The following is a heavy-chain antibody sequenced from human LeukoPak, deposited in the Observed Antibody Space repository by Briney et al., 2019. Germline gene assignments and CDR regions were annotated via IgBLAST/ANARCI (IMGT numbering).Heavy chain of an antibody. J-gene: IGHJ1*01. CDR3: ARDKSTITEYFQH. CDR2: ISGYNGNT. V-gene: IGHV1-18*01. D-gene: IGHD1-1*01. Sequence: GASVKVSCKASGYTFTSYGISWVRQAPGQGPEWTGWISGYNGNTKYAQKIQGRVTMTTDTSTSTAYMELRSLRSDDTAVYYCARDKSTITEYFQHWGQGTLVTVSS. CDR1: GYTFTSYG.